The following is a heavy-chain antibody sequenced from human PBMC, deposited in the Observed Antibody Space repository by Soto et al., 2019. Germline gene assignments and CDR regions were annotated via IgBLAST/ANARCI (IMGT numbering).Heavy chain of an antibody. CDR1: GYTFTSDD. D-gene: IGHD2-8*01. Sequence: ASVKVSCKASGYTFTSDDINWVRQATGQGLEWMGWMNPNSGNTGYAQKFQGRVTMTRNTSTSTVYMELSSLRSEDTAVYYCARDSEPHLYAPHQRWGQGTLVTVSS. CDR2: MNPNSGNT. CDR3: ARDSEPHLYAPHQR. J-gene: IGHJ1*01. V-gene: IGHV1-8*01.